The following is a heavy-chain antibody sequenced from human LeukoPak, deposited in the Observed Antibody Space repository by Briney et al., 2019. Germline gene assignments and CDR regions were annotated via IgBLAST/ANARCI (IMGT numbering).Heavy chain of an antibody. CDR1: GGSLSGYY. CDR2: INHSGST. J-gene: IGHJ4*02. D-gene: IGHD1-1*01. CDR3: ARAQGTPGLGY. Sequence: SETLSLTCAVYGGSLSGYYWSWIRQPPGKGLEWIGEINHSGSTNYNPSLKSRVTISVDTSKNQFSLKLSSVTAADTAVYYCARAQGTPGLGYWGQGTLVTVSS. V-gene: IGHV4-34*01.